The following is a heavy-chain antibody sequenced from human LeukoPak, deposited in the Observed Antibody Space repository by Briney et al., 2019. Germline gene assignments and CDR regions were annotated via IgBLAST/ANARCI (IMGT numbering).Heavy chain of an antibody. CDR1: GGSISGYY. V-gene: IGHV4-4*07. Sequence: PSETLSLTCPVSGGSISGYYWNWIRQPAGKGLEWIGRIYTTGSSNYSPSLKRRVTMSVDTSKNQFSLRLSSMTAADTAAYYCARDRGETIFGMIDAFDIWGQGTMVTVSS. J-gene: IGHJ3*02. CDR3: ARDRGETIFGMIDAFDI. D-gene: IGHD3-3*01. CDR2: IYTTGSS.